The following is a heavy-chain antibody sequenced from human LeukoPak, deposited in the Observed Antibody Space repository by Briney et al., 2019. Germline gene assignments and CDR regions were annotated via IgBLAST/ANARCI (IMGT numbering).Heavy chain of an antibody. CDR3: ARASGIAVADPDAFDI. J-gene: IGHJ3*02. CDR2: IYYSGST. Sequence: PSETLSLTCTVSGGSISSYYWSWIRQPPGKGLEWIGYIYYSGSTNYNPSLKSRVTISVDTSKNQFSLKLSSVTAADTAVYYCARASGIAVADPDAFDIWGQGTMVTVSS. V-gene: IGHV4-59*01. CDR1: GGSISSYY. D-gene: IGHD6-19*01.